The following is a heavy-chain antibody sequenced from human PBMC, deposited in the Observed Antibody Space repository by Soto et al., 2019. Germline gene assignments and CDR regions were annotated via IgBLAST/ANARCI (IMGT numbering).Heavy chain of an antibody. Sequence: SVKVSCKASGGTFSSYTISWVRQAPGQGLEWMGRIIPILGIANYAQKFQGRVTITADKSTSTAYMELSSLRSEDTAVYYCARESSQFWSLYYGSGSYYLDAFDIWGQGTMVTVSS. CDR1: GGTFSSYT. CDR3: ARESSQFWSLYYGSGSYYLDAFDI. CDR2: IIPILGIA. J-gene: IGHJ3*02. D-gene: IGHD3-10*01. V-gene: IGHV1-69*04.